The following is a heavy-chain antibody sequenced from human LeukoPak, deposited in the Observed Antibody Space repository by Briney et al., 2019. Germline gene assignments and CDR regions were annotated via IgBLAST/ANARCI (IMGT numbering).Heavy chain of an antibody. Sequence: PGGSLSLSCAASGFTVSSNYMSWVRQAPGKGLERVSVIYSGCSTYYADSVKGRFTISRHNSKNTLYLQRNSLRAEDTAVYYCARALMEYYGDYYGMDVWGQGTTVTVSS. CDR1: GFTVSSNY. CDR3: ARALMEYYGDYYGMDV. J-gene: IGHJ6*02. CDR2: IYSGCST. V-gene: IGHV3-53*04. D-gene: IGHD4-17*01.